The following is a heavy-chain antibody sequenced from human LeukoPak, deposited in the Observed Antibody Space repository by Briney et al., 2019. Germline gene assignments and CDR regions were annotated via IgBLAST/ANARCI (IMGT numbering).Heavy chain of an antibody. D-gene: IGHD4-11*01. CDR3: AKDSSPDYSNYGSVGFFDY. CDR2: ISGSGGST. CDR1: GFTFSSYA. Sequence: PGGSLRLSCAASGFTFSSYAMSWVRQAPGKGLEWVSAISGSGGSTYYADSVKGRFTISRDNSKNTLYLQMNSLRAEDTAVYYCAKDSSPDYSNYGSVGFFDYWGQGTLVTVSS. J-gene: IGHJ4*02. V-gene: IGHV3-23*01.